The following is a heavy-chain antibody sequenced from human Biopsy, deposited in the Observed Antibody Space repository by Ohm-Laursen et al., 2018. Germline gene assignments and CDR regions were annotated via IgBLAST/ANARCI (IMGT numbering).Heavy chain of an antibody. Sequence: SLRLSCAASGFTFTSYAMHWVRQAPGKGLEWVAAIWYDGSNKNYADSVKGRFTIFRDNSKNTLYLQMNSLRGEDTAVYYCAKCMTRGSNYYFHHCGQGTLVTVSS. CDR3: AKCMTRGSNYYFHH. CDR1: GFTFTSYA. V-gene: IGHV3-33*06. J-gene: IGHJ4*02. CDR2: IWYDGSNK. D-gene: IGHD2-8*01.